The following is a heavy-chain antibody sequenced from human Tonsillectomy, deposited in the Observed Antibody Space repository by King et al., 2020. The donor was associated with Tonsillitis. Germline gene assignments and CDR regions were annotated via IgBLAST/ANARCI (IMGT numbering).Heavy chain of an antibody. CDR2: INEDGSEK. CDR3: AGELSPETSGHYYDDFDV. Sequence: VQLVESGGDLVQPGGSLRLSCAPSGFTFSSYWMTWVRQAPGKGLEWVANINEDGSEKSYADSVRGRFTISRDNAKNSMFLQMNSLRAGDTAVYYCAGELSPETSGHYYDDFDVWGRGTMVTVSS. J-gene: IGHJ3*01. CDR1: GFTFSSYW. V-gene: IGHV3-7*01. D-gene: IGHD3-22*01.